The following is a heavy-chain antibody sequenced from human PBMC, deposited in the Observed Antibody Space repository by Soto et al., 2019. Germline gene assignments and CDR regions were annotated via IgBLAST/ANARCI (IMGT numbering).Heavy chain of an antibody. V-gene: IGHV1-69*14. D-gene: IGHD2-15*01. Sequence: QVQLVQSGAEVKKPGSSVKVSCKASGGTFSSYAISWVRQAPGQGLEWMGGIIPIFGTANYAQKFQGRVTITADRATSTAYMEPSSQRSEYTAVDYCARKSRFCSGGSCYFLPVIDYWGQGTLVTVSS. CDR1: GGTFSSYA. J-gene: IGHJ4*02. CDR3: ARKSRFCSGGSCYFLPVIDY. CDR2: IIPIFGTA.